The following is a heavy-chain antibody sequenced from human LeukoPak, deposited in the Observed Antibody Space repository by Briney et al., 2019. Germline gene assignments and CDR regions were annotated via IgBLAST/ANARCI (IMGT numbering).Heavy chain of an antibody. CDR2: ISYDGGNK. CDR3: ARDRAYCGGDCLYYYGMDV. D-gene: IGHD2-21*02. J-gene: IGHJ6*02. CDR1: GFTFSSYA. V-gene: IGHV3-30-3*01. Sequence: GGSLRLSCAASGFTFSSYAMHWVRQAPGKGLEWVAVISYDGGNKYYADSVKGRFTISRDNSKNTLYLQMNSLRAEDTAVYYCARDRAYCGGDCLYYYGMDVWGQGTTVTVSS.